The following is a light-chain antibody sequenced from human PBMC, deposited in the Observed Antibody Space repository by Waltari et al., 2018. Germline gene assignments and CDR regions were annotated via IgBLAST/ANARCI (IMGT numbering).Light chain of an antibody. V-gene: IGLV2-14*03. Sequence: QSALTQPASVSGSPGQSITISCAGSGTDIGYSDYVSWYQQYPDHVPKLLIYDVSQRPSGISTRFSGSKSVNPAFLTISGLQADDEADYYCSAHTITLHVVFGGGTKVTVL. CDR1: GTDIGYSDY. CDR3: SAHTITLHVV. CDR2: DVS. J-gene: IGLJ2*01.